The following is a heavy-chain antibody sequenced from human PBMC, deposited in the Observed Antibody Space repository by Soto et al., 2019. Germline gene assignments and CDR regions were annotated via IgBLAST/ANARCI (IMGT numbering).Heavy chain of an antibody. Sequence: SETLSLTCTVSGGSISSYYWSWIRQPPGKGLEWIGYIYYSGSTNYNSSLKSRVTISLDTSRNQFSLKLSSVTAADTAVYYCARLGGFYQAFDSWGQGTLVTVSS. D-gene: IGHD3-22*01. CDR1: GGSISSYY. CDR3: ARLGGFYQAFDS. J-gene: IGHJ4*02. V-gene: IGHV4-59*01. CDR2: IYYSGST.